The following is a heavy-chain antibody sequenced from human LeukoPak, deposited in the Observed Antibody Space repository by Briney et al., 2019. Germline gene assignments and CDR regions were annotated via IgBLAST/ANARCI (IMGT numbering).Heavy chain of an antibody. J-gene: IGHJ4*02. CDR1: GGSISSYY. Sequence: SETLSLTCTVSGGSISSYYWGWIRQPPGKGLEWIGNIHYSGSTNYNPSLESRVTIPIDTSKNQFSLKLSSVTAADTAVYYCARHLHDSSGYYDDYWGQGTLVTVSS. V-gene: IGHV4-59*08. D-gene: IGHD3-22*01. CDR2: IHYSGST. CDR3: ARHLHDSSGYYDDY.